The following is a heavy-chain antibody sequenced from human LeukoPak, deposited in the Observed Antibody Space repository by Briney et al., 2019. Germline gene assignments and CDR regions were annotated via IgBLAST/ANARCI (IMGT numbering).Heavy chain of an antibody. CDR2: IYHSGST. J-gene: IGHJ3*02. CDR1: GGSISSGGYS. D-gene: IGHD3-9*01. CDR3: ARHRLRVMPTIFFAFDI. Sequence: PSETLSLTCAVSGGSISSGGYSWSWIRQPPGKGLEWIGYIYHSGSTYYNPSLKSRVTIPVDRSKNQFSLKLSSVTAADTAVYYCARHRLRVMPTIFFAFDIWGQGTMVTVSS. V-gene: IGHV4-30-2*01.